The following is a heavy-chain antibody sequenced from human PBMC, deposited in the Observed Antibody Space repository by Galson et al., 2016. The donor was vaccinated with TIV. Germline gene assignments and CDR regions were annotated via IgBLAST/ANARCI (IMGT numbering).Heavy chain of an antibody. Sequence: SVKVSCTASGYSFTSYAVTWVRQAPGQGLEWLGGISTNTGYATYAQAFRGRFAVSLDTSVNTPYLRMDVLRPEDAGVYYCARDDPSQNPSHLFFDPWGQGTLVTVSS. J-gene: IGHJ5*02. D-gene: IGHD1-14*01. CDR2: ISTNTGYA. CDR3: ARDDPSQNPSHLFFDP. V-gene: IGHV7-4-1*01. CDR1: GYSFTSYA.